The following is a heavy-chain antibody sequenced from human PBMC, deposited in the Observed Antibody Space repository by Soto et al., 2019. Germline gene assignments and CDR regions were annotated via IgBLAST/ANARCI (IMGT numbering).Heavy chain of an antibody. D-gene: IGHD3-9*01. Sequence: EVQLVESGGGLVQPGRSLRLSCAASGFTFDDYAMHWVRQAPGKGLEWVSGISWNSGSIGYADSVKGRFTNSRDNAKNFLYMPMNSLRAADKALYYCAKAIDYGILTGYFDYWGQGTPVTVSS. V-gene: IGHV3-9*01. CDR2: ISWNSGSI. CDR3: AKAIDYGILTGYFDY. CDR1: GFTFDDYA. J-gene: IGHJ4*02.